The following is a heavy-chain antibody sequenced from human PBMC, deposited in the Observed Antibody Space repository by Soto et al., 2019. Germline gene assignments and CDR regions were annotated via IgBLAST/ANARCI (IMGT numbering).Heavy chain of an antibody. CDR1: GFTVSSNY. J-gene: IGHJ6*02. D-gene: IGHD2-2*01. Sequence: EVQLVESGGGLVQPGGSLRLSCAASGFTVSSNYMSWVRQAPGKGLEWVSVIYSGGSTYYADSVKGRFTISRDNSKNTQYLQMNSLRAEDTAVYYCARDDIVLVPAARRGYDYYGMDVWGQGTTVTVSS. CDR3: ARDDIVLVPAARRGYDYYGMDV. V-gene: IGHV3-66*01. CDR2: IYSGGST.